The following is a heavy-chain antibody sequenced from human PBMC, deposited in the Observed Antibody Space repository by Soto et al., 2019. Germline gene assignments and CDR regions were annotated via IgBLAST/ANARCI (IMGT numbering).Heavy chain of an antibody. V-gene: IGHV5-10-1*01. CDR3: ARYYGSGSYYAPSNWFDP. CDR2: IDPSDSYT. Sequence: EVQLVQSGAEVKKPGESLRISCKGSGYSFTSYWISWVRQMPGKGLEWMGRIDPSDSYTNYSPSFQGHVTISADKSISTANLQWSSLKASDTAMYYCARYYGSGSYYAPSNWFDPWGQGTLVTVSS. J-gene: IGHJ5*02. D-gene: IGHD3-10*01. CDR1: GYSFTSYW.